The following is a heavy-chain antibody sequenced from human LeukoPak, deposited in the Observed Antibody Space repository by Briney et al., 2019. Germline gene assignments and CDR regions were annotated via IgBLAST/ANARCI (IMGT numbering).Heavy chain of an antibody. Sequence: VGSLRLSCAASGFTFSSYGMHWVRQAPGKGLEWVAFIRYDGSNKYYADSVKGRFTISRDNSKNTLYLQMNSLRAEDTAVYYCAKDKDHYDSSGYWDYWGQGTLVTVSS. V-gene: IGHV3-30*02. J-gene: IGHJ4*02. CDR2: IRYDGSNK. D-gene: IGHD3-22*01. CDR3: AKDKDHYDSSGYWDY. CDR1: GFTFSSYG.